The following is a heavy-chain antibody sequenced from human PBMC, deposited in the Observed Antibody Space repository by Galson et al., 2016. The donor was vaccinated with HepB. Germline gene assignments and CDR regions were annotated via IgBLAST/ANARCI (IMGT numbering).Heavy chain of an antibody. Sequence: SLRLSCAASGFTFDDYAMHWVRQAPGKGLEWVSGISWNSGSIGYADSVKGRFTISRDNAKNSLYLQMHSLRAEDTALYYCAKDIIPTYNWKHQYYYYGMDVWGQGTTVTVSS. V-gene: IGHV3-9*01. D-gene: IGHD1-20*01. J-gene: IGHJ6*02. CDR1: GFTFDDYA. CDR2: ISWNSGSI. CDR3: AKDIIPTYNWKHQYYYYGMDV.